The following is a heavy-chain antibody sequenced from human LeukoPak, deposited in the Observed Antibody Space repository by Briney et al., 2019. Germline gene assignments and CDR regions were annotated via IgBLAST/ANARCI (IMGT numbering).Heavy chain of an antibody. V-gene: IGHV1-2*06. J-gene: IGHJ4*02. D-gene: IGHD3-22*01. CDR3: ARSDYYDDNGFDY. CDR2: INPNSGGT. Sequence: ASVKVSCKASGYTFTGYYMHWVRQAPGQGLEWMGRINPNSGGTNYAQKFQGRVTMTRDTSISTAYMELSRLRSDDTAVYYCARSDYYDDNGFDYWGQGTLVTVSS. CDR1: GYTFTGYY.